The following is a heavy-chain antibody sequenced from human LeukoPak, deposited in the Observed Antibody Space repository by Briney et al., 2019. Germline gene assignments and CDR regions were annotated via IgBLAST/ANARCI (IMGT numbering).Heavy chain of an antibody. CDR2: INPNSGGT. V-gene: IGHV1-2*02. CDR3: ARGRAGDYFDY. J-gene: IGHJ4*02. CDR1: GYTFNSYY. Sequence: ASVKVSCKASGYTFNSYYMHWVRQAPGQGLEWMGCINPNSGGTSNVQRFHGRVTMTRETSISTAYMELSRLRSDDTAVYYCARGRAGDYFDYWGQGTLVTVSS.